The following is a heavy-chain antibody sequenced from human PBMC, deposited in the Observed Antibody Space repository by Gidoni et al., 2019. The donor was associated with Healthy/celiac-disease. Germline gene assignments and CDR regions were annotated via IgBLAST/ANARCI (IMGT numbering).Heavy chain of an antibody. D-gene: IGHD3-22*01. J-gene: IGHJ4*02. CDR2: IVVGSGNT. CDR1: GFTFTSSA. Sequence: QMQLVQSGPEVKKPGTSVKVSCQASGFTFTSSAVQWVRQARGQRLEWIGWIVVGSGNTNYAQKFQERVTITRDMSTSTAYMELSSLRSEDTAVYYCAADQYYDSSGAGYWGQGTLVTVSS. CDR3: AADQYYDSSGAGY. V-gene: IGHV1-58*01.